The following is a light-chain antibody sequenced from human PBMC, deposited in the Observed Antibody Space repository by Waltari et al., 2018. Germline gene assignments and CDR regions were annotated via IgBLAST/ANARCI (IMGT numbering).Light chain of an antibody. J-gene: IGLJ3*02. V-gene: IGLV1-44*01. CDR1: SSNIGSNT. Sequence: QSVLTQPPSASGTPGQRVTISCSGSSSNIGSNTVNWYQQLPGTAPKLLIYSNKQRPSGVPGRFSGSKSGTSASLAISGLQSEDEADYYCAAWDDSLNAWVFGGGTKLTVL. CDR3: AAWDDSLNAWV. CDR2: SNK.